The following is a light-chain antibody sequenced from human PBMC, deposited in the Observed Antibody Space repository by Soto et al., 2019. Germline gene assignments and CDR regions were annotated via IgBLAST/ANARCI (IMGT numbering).Light chain of an antibody. V-gene: IGLV2-23*02. Sequence: QSALTQPASVSGSPGQSITISCTGTTSDVGSYDLVSWYQQHPGAAPKLLIYEVTERPSGVSIRFSGSKSDCTASLTISGLQAEDEADYYCSSYAGRGVGVFGGGTKLTVL. CDR3: SSYAGRGVGV. J-gene: IGLJ2*01. CDR1: TSDVGSYDL. CDR2: EVT.